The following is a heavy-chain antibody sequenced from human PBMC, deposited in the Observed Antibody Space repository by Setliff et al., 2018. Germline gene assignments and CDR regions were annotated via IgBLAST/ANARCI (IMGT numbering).Heavy chain of an antibody. CDR3: ARDLGHGGDSDY. CDR2: IGHTGSI. D-gene: IGHD2-21*02. CDR1: GYSISSGYI. J-gene: IGHJ4*02. Sequence: ASETLSLTCTVSGYSISSGYIWGWIRQPPGKGPEWVGNIGHTGSINYNPSLKSRLTISRDTSKNQVSLKLNSVTATDTAVYYCARDLGHGGDSDYWGQGILVTV. V-gene: IGHV4-38-2*02.